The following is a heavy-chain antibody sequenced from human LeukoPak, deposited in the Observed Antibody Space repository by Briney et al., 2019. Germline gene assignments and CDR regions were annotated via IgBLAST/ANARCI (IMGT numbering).Heavy chain of an antibody. Sequence: GASVKVSCKASGGTFSSYAISWVRQAPGQGLEWMGGIIPIFGTANYAQKFQGRVTITADESTGTAYMELSSLRSEDTAVYYCARENEANHWFDPWGQGTLVTVSS. V-gene: IGHV1-69*13. CDR3: ARENEANHWFDP. CDR2: IIPIFGTA. J-gene: IGHJ5*02. CDR1: GGTFSSYA. D-gene: IGHD2-8*01.